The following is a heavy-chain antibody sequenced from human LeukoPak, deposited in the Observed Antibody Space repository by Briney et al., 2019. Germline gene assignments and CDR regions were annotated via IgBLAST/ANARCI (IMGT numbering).Heavy chain of an antibody. CDR2: IYTSEST. V-gene: IGHV4-4*07. J-gene: IGHJ4*02. Sequence: PSETLSLTCTVSGGSISSYYWSWIRQPAGKGLEWIGRIYTSESTNYNPSLKSRVTMSVDTPKNQFSLKLSSVTAADTAVYYCARDGSYSHFDYWGQETLVTVSS. CDR1: GGSISSYY. CDR3: ARDGSYSHFDY. D-gene: IGHD3-10*01.